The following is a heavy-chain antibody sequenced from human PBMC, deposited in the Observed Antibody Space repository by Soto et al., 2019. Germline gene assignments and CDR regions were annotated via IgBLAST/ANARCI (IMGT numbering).Heavy chain of an antibody. D-gene: IGHD2-15*01. CDR3: AKRRGAGGHFDY. J-gene: IGHJ4*02. Sequence: AGSLRLSCAASGFTFSSYAMGWVRQGPGKGLEWVAVVSIGGSTHYADSVRGRFTISRDNSKNTLSLQMNSLTAEDTAVYFCAKRRGAGGHFDYWGQGALVTVSS. CDR1: GFTFSSYA. V-gene: IGHV3-23*01. CDR2: VSIGGST.